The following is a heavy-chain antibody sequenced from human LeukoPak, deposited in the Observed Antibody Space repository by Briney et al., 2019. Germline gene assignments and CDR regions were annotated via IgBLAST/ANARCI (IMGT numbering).Heavy chain of an antibody. D-gene: IGHD1-26*01. CDR2: INWNGGST. J-gene: IGHJ4*02. CDR3: AKDLRGDVGRGYFDY. Sequence: GGSLRLSCAASGFTFDDYGMSWVRQAPGKGLEWVSGINWNGGSTGYADSVKGRFTISRDNAKNSLYLQMNSLRAEDTALYYCAKDLRGDVGRGYFDYWGQGTLVTVSS. CDR1: GFTFDDYG. V-gene: IGHV3-20*04.